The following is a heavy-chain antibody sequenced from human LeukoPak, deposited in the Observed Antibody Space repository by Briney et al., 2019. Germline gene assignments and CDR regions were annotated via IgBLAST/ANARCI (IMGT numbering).Heavy chain of an antibody. CDR3: ARDTNLAAAGPGGYYYMDV. CDR2: ISAYNGNT. J-gene: IGHJ6*03. CDR1: GYTFTSYG. V-gene: IGHV1-18*01. D-gene: IGHD6-13*01. Sequence: ASVKVSCKASGYTFTSYGISWVRQAPGQGLEWMGWISAYNGNTNYAQKLQGRVTMTTDTSTSTAYMELRSLRSDDTAVYYCARDTNLAAAGPGGYYYMDVWGKGTTVTVSS.